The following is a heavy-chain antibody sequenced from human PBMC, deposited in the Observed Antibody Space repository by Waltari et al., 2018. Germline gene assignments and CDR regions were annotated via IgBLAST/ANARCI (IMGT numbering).Heavy chain of an antibody. Sequence: EVQLVESGGGLVQPGGSLRLYCAASGFTFSSYEMNWVRQAPGKVLEWFSSISSSSSYIYYADSVKGRFTISRDNAKNSLYLQMNSLRAEDTAVYYCARDKDAWRITMVRGGGYFDYWGQGTLVTVSS. J-gene: IGHJ4*02. V-gene: IGHV3-48*03. CDR2: ISSSSSYI. CDR3: ARDKDAWRITMVRGGGYFDY. D-gene: IGHD3-10*01. CDR1: GFTFSSYE.